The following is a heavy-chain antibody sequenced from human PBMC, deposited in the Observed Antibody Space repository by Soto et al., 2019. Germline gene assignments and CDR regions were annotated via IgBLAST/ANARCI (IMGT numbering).Heavy chain of an antibody. CDR1: GFTFSSYA. CDR2: ISDSGAST. CDR3: AKRPGDYEDYFDY. Sequence: GGSLRLSCAASGFTFSSYAMSWVRQAPGKGLEWVSAISDSGASTYYADSVKGRFTISRDNSKNTLYLQMNSLRAEDTAVYYCAKRPGDYEDYFDYWGQGTLVTVSS. D-gene: IGHD4-17*01. V-gene: IGHV3-23*01. J-gene: IGHJ4*02.